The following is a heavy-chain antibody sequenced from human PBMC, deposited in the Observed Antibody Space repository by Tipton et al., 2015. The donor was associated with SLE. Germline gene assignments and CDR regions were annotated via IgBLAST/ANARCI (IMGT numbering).Heavy chain of an antibody. J-gene: IGHJ4*02. CDR3: ARRGYSYAVDY. CDR2: IYYSGST. V-gene: IGHV4-59*05. CDR1: GGSISSYY. D-gene: IGHD5-18*01. Sequence: TLSLTCTASGGSISSYYWSWIRQPPGKGLEWIGSIYYSGSTYYNPSLKSRVTISVDTSKNQFSLKLSSVTAADTAVYYCARRGYSYAVDYWGQGTLVTVSS.